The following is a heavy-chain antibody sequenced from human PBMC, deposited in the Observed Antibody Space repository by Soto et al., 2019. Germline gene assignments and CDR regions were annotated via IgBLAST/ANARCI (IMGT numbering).Heavy chain of an antibody. J-gene: IGHJ6*02. CDR1: GSGFISSG. V-gene: IGHV1-58*02. Sequence: QLVQSGPEVKKPGTSLKVSCKASGSGFISSGIQWVRQAHGQRLEWIGWIVVASGQTNYAQNFRGRVAITMDTSTATAYIELTGLTSEDTAVYFCSADRPDIGVGWWVWGQGTTVTVSS. D-gene: IGHD2-15*01. CDR3: SADRPDIGVGWWV. CDR2: IVVASGQT.